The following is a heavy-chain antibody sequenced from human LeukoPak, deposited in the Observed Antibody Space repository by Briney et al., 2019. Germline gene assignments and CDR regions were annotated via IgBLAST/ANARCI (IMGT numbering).Heavy chain of an antibody. CDR3: ARCRENDFWSGSPVDY. V-gene: IGHV3-30-3*01. CDR1: RFFFSSYV. Sequence: GGSLRLSCAASRFFFSSYVMPWVRQAPGKGLEWLAVISSDGTNKYYADSVKGRFTISRDNSKNTLYLQMNSLRVEDTAVYYCARCRENDFWSGSPVDYWGQGTLVTVSS. CDR2: ISSDGTNK. J-gene: IGHJ4*02. D-gene: IGHD3-3*01.